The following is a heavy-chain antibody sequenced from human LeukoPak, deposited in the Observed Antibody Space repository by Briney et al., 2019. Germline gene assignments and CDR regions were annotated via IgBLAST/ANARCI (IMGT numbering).Heavy chain of an antibody. J-gene: IGHJ4*02. CDR3: AKSHDYSYYFDY. Sequence: GGSLRLSCAASGFTFSGYVMTWVRQAPGEGLECVSSITFSSSHIYYADSVKGRFTISRDNSKNTLYLQMNSLRAEDTAVYYCAKSHDYSYYFDYWGQGTLVTVSS. CDR1: GFTFSGYV. V-gene: IGHV3-21*01. D-gene: IGHD4-11*01. CDR2: ITFSSSHI.